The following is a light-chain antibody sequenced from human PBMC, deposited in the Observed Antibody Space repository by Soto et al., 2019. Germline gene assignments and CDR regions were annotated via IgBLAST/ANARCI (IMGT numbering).Light chain of an antibody. CDR1: QSVNRY. V-gene: IGKV3-11*01. CDR3: HRRDNWPT. Sequence: EIVLTQSPATLSLSPGERATLSCRTSQSVNRYLDWYQQKPGQAPRLLIYDASNRAAGIPARFSGSGSGTDSRLTISSLDPEYFAVYYWHRRDNWPTFGQGTKVDIK. J-gene: IGKJ1*01. CDR2: DAS.